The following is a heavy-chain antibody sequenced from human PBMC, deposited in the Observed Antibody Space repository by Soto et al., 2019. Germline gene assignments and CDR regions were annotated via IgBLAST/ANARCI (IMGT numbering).Heavy chain of an antibody. CDR1: GFTFGSYW. CDR3: ARDFPHNGFYP. J-gene: IGHJ5*02. V-gene: IGHV3-74*01. CDR2: IDNDGSNT. Sequence: EVQLVQSGGGLVQPGGSLRLSCAGSGFTFGSYWMHWVRQAPGKGLVWVSRIDNDGSNTFYAESVKGRFTVSRDNAKNTLYLQMNSLRADDTAVYYCARDFPHNGFYPWGQGTLVTVSS.